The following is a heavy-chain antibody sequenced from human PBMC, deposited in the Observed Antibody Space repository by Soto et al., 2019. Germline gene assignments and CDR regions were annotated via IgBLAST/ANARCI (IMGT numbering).Heavy chain of an antibody. CDR3: ARQDRVVAEGRWFDP. Sequence: SETLSLTCTVSGYSISSGYHWAWIRQPPGKGLEWLGSVHYSGNTYYNPSLKSRLTISVDKSKNQFSLNPSSVTAADTAVYYCARQDRVVAEGRWFDPWGQGTLVTVSS. V-gene: IGHV4-38-2*02. CDR1: GYSISSGYH. CDR2: VHYSGNT. D-gene: IGHD2-15*01. J-gene: IGHJ5*02.